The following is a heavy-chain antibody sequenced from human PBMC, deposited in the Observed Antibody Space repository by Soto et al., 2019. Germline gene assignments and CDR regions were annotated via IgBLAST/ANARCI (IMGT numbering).Heavy chain of an antibody. D-gene: IGHD6-19*01. Sequence: PGGSLRLSCAASGFTFSSYAMSWVRQAPGKGLEWVSAISGSGGSAYYADSVKGRFAISRDNSKNTLYLQMNSLRAEDTAVYYCAKDLRYSSGWYGPYYFDYWGQGTLVTVSS. J-gene: IGHJ4*02. CDR2: ISGSGGSA. V-gene: IGHV3-23*01. CDR1: GFTFSSYA. CDR3: AKDLRYSSGWYGPYYFDY.